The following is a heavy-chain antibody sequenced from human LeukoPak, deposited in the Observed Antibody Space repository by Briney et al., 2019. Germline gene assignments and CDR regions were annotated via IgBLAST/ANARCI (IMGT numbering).Heavy chain of an antibody. V-gene: IGHV4-59*08. CDR2: IYYSGST. Sequence: SETLSLTCTVSGDSISFYYWSWIRQPPGKGLGWIGYIYYSGSTNYNPSLKSRVTISVDTSKNQFSLKLTSVTAADTAVYYCARHFNYYYYGMDVWGQGTTVTVSS. J-gene: IGHJ6*02. CDR3: ARHFNYYYYGMDV. CDR1: GDSISFYY.